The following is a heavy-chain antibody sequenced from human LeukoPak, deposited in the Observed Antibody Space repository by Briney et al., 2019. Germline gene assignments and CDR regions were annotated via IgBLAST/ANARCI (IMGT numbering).Heavy chain of an antibody. CDR3: ARAPYSTGRGYYFDY. CDR2: IYSGGRT. D-gene: IGHD2-8*02. J-gene: IGHJ4*02. CDR1: GFTVSSNY. V-gene: IGHV3-66*01. Sequence: GGSLRLSCAASGFTVSSNYMSWVRQAPGKGLEWVSVIYSGGRTYYADSVKGRFTISRDNAKNTLYLQMNSLRAEDTAVYYCARAPYSTGRGYYFDYWGQGTLVTVSS.